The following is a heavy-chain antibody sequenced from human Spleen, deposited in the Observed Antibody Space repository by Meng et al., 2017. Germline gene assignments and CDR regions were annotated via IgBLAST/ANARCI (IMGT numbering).Heavy chain of an antibody. Sequence: GGSLRLSCAASGFTLSDYYMSWIRQAPGKGLEWVSYISSRGDSKYYAESVKGRFTISRDNAKNALYLQMNSLRSEDTADYYCARAESLDNWGQGTLVTVSS. J-gene: IGHJ4*02. CDR2: ISSRGDSK. CDR1: GFTLSDYY. V-gene: IGHV3-11*01. CDR3: ARAESLDN.